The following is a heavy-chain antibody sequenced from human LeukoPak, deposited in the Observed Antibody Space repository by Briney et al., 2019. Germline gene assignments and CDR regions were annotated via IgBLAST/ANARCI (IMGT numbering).Heavy chain of an antibody. CDR2: INHSGST. J-gene: IGHJ4*02. D-gene: IGHD3-10*01. V-gene: IGHV4-34*01. CDR3: ASGPRHYYGSWSYYNVYYFDY. CDR1: GGSFSGYY. Sequence: PSETLSLTCAVYGGSFSGYYWSWIRQPPGKGLEWIGEINHSGSTNYNPSLKSRVTISVDTSKNQFSLKLSSVTAADTAVYYCASGPRHYYGSWSYYNVYYFDYWGQGTLVTVSS.